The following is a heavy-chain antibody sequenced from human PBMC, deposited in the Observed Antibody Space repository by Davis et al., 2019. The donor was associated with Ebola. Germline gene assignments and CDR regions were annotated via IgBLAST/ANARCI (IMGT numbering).Heavy chain of an antibody. V-gene: IGHV4-59*01. CDR3: ASLGRAVAGPFDY. D-gene: IGHD6-19*01. J-gene: IGHJ4*02. Sequence: MPSETLSLTCTVPGGSISSYYWSWIRQPPGKGLEWIGYIYYSGSTNYNPSLKSRVTISVDTSKNQFSLKLSSVTAADTAVYYCASLGRAVAGPFDYWGQGTLVTVSS. CDR1: GGSISSYY. CDR2: IYYSGST.